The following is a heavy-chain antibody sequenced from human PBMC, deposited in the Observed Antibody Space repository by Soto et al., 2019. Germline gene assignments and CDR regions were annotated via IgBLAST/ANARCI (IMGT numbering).Heavy chain of an antibody. V-gene: IGHV4-59*01. J-gene: IGHJ5*02. CDR3: ARSAWGYSYGFWFDP. CDR2: IYYSGST. CDR1: GGSISSYY. Sequence: SETLSLTCTVSGGSISSYYWSWIRQPPGKGLEWIGYIYYSGSTNYNPSLKSRVTISVDTSKNQFSLKLSSVTAADTAVYYCARSAWGYSYGFWFDPWGQGTLVTVSS. D-gene: IGHD5-18*01.